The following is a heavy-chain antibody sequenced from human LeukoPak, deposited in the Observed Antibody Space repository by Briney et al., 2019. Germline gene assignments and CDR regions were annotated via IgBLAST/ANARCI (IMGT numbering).Heavy chain of an antibody. J-gene: IGHJ6*03. D-gene: IGHD2-2*01. CDR3: SIGAVPYYYYCRDV. CDR2: ISSSGSTI. Sequence: GGSLRLSCAAYGFTLSDYYMSWVRQAPGKGLEWVSYISSSGSTIYYADSVKGRFTISRDNAKNSLFLQMNSLRAEDTAVYYCSIGAVPYYYYCRDVWGKGPTVTVSS. CDR1: GFTLSDYY. V-gene: IGHV3-11*01.